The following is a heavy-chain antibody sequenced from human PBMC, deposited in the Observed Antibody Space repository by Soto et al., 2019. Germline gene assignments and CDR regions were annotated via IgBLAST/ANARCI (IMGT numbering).Heavy chain of an antibody. Sequence: ASVKVSCKASGYTFTGYYMHWVRQAPGQGLEWMGWINPNSGGTNYAQKFQGRVTMTRDTSISTAYMELSRLRSDDTAVYYCARASGYEDYCYCYGMDVWGQGTTVTVSS. CDR1: GYTFTGYY. V-gene: IGHV1-2*02. CDR2: INPNSGGT. CDR3: ARASGYEDYCYCYGMDV. J-gene: IGHJ6*02. D-gene: IGHD3-3*01.